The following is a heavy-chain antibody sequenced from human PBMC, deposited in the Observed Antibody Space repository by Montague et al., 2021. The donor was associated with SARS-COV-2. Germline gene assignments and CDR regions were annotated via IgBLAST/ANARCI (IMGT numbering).Heavy chain of an antibody. CDR2: KYEGATP. V-gene: IGHV4-39*07. D-gene: IGHD6-19*01. J-gene: IGHJ4*02. CDR3: VTPGKTAVAGQFDY. Sequence: SETLSLTCTVSGGSIRSTTFYWGWIRQSPGKEWNGIGNKYEGATPYSTPSLKGRVAISLDTPNNQFSLKLTSLMVADTALYYCVTPGKTAVAGQFDYWGPGILVTVSS. CDR1: GGSIRSTTFY.